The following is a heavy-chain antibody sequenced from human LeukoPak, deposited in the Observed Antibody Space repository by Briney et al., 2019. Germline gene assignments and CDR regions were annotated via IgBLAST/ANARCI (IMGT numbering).Heavy chain of an antibody. CDR3: AKEPSEYSVNWPNYFDY. CDR1: GGTFSSYA. J-gene: IGHJ4*02. D-gene: IGHD5/OR15-5a*01. Sequence: GASVKVSCKASGGTFSSYAISWVRQAPGQGLEWMGGIIPIFGTANYAQKFQGRVTITADESTSTAYMELSSLRPEDTAVYYCAKEPSEYSVNWPNYFDYWGQGTLVTVSS. V-gene: IGHV1-69*01. CDR2: IIPIFGTA.